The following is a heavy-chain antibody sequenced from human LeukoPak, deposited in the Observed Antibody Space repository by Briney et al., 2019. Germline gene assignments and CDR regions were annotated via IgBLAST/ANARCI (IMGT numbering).Heavy chain of an antibody. J-gene: IGHJ4*02. CDR3: AKDARRYCSSTSCRTGYFDY. D-gene: IGHD2-2*01. Sequence: GRSLRLSCAASGFTFSSYGMHWVRQAPGKGLEWVAVISYDGSNKYYADSVKGRFTISRDSSKNTLYLQMNSLRAEDTAVYYCAKDARRYCSSTSCRTGYFDYWGQGTLVTVSS. CDR2: ISYDGSNK. CDR1: GFTFSSYG. V-gene: IGHV3-30*18.